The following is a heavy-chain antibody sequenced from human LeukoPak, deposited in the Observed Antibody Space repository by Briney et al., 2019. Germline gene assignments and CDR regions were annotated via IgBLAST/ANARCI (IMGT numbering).Heavy chain of an antibody. V-gene: IGHV3-30*19. CDR1: GFTFSSYG. J-gene: IGHJ4*02. D-gene: IGHD6-19*01. CDR3: ARSGSGWPDPLDY. CDR2: ISYDGSNK. Sequence: QSGGSLRLSCAASGFTFSSYGMHWVRQAPGKGLEWVAVISYDGSNKYYADSVKGRFTISRDNSKNTLYLQMNSLRAEDTAVYYCARSGSGWPDPLDYWGQGTLVTVSS.